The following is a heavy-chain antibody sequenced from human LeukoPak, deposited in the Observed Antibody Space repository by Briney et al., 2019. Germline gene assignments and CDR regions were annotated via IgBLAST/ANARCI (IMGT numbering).Heavy chain of an antibody. CDR2: IYYSGST. D-gene: IGHD4-17*01. V-gene: IGHV4-39*07. CDR1: GGSISSSSYY. Sequence: SDTLSLTCTVSGGSISSSSYYWGWIRQPPGKGLEWIGSIYYSGSTYYNPSLKSRVTISVDTSKNQFSLKLSSVTAADTAVYYCARVYGDYNSFDYWGQGTLVTVSS. J-gene: IGHJ4*02. CDR3: ARVYGDYNSFDY.